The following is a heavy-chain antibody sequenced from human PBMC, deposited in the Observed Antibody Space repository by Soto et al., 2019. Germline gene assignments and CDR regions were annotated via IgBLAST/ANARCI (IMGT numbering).Heavy chain of an antibody. CDR3: AKDTPTRYNWNDPNAFDI. D-gene: IGHD1-20*01. V-gene: IGHV3-23*01. Sequence: GGSLRLSCAASGFTLSSYAMSWVRQAPGKGLEWVSAISGSGGSTYYADSVKGRFTISRDNSKNTLYLQMNSLRAEDTAVYYCAKDTPTRYNWNDPNAFDIWGQGTMVTVSS. CDR1: GFTLSSYA. J-gene: IGHJ3*02. CDR2: ISGSGGST.